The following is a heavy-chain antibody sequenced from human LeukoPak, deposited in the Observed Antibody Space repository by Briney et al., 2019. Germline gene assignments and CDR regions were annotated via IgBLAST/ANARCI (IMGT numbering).Heavy chain of an antibody. CDR2: INANTGNP. V-gene: IGHV7-4-1*02. D-gene: IGHD1-26*01. Sequence: GASVKVSCKASGYTFTTYTMNWVRQAPGQGLEWVGWINANTGNPTYAQGFTGRFVFSLDTSVSTAYLQISSLKAEDTAVYYCAREISGSYFNAFDIWGQGTMVTVSS. J-gene: IGHJ3*02. CDR3: AREISGSYFNAFDI. CDR1: GYTFTTYT.